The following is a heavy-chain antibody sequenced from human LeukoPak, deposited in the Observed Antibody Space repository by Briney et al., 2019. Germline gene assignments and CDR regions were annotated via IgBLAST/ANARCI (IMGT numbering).Heavy chain of an antibody. Sequence: GGSLRLSCAASGFTFSSYGMHWVRQAPGKGLEWVAVISYDGSNKYYADSVKGRFTISRDNSKNTLNLQMNSLRAEDTAVYYCAKALRPAAGSNNWFDPWGQGTLVTVSS. J-gene: IGHJ5*02. CDR3: AKALRPAAGSNNWFDP. D-gene: IGHD2-2*01. CDR2: ISYDGSNK. V-gene: IGHV3-30*18. CDR1: GFTFSSYG.